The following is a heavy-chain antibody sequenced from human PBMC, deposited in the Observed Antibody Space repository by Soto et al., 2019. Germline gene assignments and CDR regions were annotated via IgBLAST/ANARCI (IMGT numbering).Heavy chain of an antibody. CDR3: ARQHCTNGVCPVDY. Sequence: SETLSLTCTVSGGSISSSSYYWGWIRQPPGKGLEWIGSIYYSGSTYYNPSLKSRVTISVDTSKNQFSLKLSSVTAADTAVYYCARQHCTNGVCPVDYWGQGTLVTVSS. CDR2: IYYSGST. CDR1: GGSISSSSYY. D-gene: IGHD2-8*01. V-gene: IGHV4-39*01. J-gene: IGHJ4*02.